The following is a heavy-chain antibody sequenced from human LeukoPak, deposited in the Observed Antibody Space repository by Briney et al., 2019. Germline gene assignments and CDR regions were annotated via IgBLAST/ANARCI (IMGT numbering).Heavy chain of an antibody. D-gene: IGHD3-10*01. Sequence: ETLSLTCAVYGGSFSGYYWSWIRQPPGKGLEWVSAISGSGGSTYYADSVKGRFTISRDNSKNTLYLQMNSLRAEDTAVYYCAKDVLLLWFGELLWEDYWGQGTLVTVSS. V-gene: IGHV3-23*01. CDR2: ISGSGGST. J-gene: IGHJ4*02. CDR1: GGSFSGYY. CDR3: AKDVLLLWFGELLWEDY.